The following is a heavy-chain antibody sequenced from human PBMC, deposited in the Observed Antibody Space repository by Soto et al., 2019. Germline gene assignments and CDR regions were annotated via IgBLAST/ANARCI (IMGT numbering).Heavy chain of an antibody. CDR2: IRSKAYGGTT. V-gene: IGHV3-49*03. CDR3: TRDLINYYDSSGVDRAFDY. Sequence: GGSLRLSCTASGFTFGDYAMSWFRQAPGKGLEWVGFIRSKAYGGTTEYAASVKGRFTISRDDSKSIAYLQMNSLKTEDTAVYYCTRDLINYYDSSGVDRAFDYWGQGTLVTVSS. CDR1: GFTFGDYA. D-gene: IGHD3-22*01. J-gene: IGHJ4*02.